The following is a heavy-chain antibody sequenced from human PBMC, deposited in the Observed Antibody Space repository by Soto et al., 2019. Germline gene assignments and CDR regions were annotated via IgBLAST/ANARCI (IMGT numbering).Heavy chain of an antibody. D-gene: IGHD3-3*01. CDR1: VGSISISDW. CDR3: AREGPRVDFWSGYRPYYFDY. Sequence: PSETLSLTCAVSVGSISISDWWSWVRQPPGKGLECIVEIYHSGSTNYNPSLKSLVTISLYKSKNQFSLKLSSVTAADTAVYYCAREGPRVDFWSGYRPYYFDYGGQGTLVTVSS. CDR2: IYHSGST. V-gene: IGHV4-4*02. J-gene: IGHJ4*02.